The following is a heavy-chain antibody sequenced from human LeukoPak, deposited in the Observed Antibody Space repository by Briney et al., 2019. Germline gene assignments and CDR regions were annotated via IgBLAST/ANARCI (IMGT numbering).Heavy chain of an antibody. D-gene: IGHD3-9*01. CDR2: IYPGDSDT. Sequence: GESLKISCKGSGYSFTSYWVGWVRQMPGKGLEWMGIIYPGDSDTRYSPSFQGQVTISADKSISTAYLQWSSLKASDTAMYYCASVKHVTYYDILTGYYNAYNWFDPWGQGTLVTVSS. CDR1: GYSFTSYW. CDR3: ASVKHVTYYDILTGYYNAYNWFDP. V-gene: IGHV5-51*01. J-gene: IGHJ5*02.